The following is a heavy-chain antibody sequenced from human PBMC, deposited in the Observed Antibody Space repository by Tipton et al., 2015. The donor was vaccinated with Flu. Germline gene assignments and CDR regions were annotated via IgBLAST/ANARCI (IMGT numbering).Heavy chain of an antibody. J-gene: IGHJ5*02. CDR1: GGYVGSGSYY. D-gene: IGHD4-11*01. CDR3: ARRDYSNYVSEPKNWFDP. V-gene: IGHV4-61*02. Sequence: TLSLTCSVSGGYVGSGSYYWSWIRQPAGKSLEWIGRIYSTGMTKYNPSLKSQVTISLDTSKNQFSLRLSSVTAADTAVYYCARRDYSNYVSEPKNWFDPWGQGTLVTVSS. CDR2: IYSTGMT.